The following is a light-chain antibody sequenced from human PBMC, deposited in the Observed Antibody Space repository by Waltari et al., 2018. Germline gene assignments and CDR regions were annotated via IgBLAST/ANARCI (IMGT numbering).Light chain of an antibody. V-gene: IGKV3-11*01. Sequence: EIVLTQSPSTLSLSPGESATLYCRASQGIDNFLAWYQQNPGQAPRLLIYDSSNRATDIPVRFSGSGSGTDVTLTISSLEPEDFAVYYCQQRSGWPPTFGGGTKVDI. CDR1: QGIDNF. CDR2: DSS. CDR3: QQRSGWPPT. J-gene: IGKJ4*02.